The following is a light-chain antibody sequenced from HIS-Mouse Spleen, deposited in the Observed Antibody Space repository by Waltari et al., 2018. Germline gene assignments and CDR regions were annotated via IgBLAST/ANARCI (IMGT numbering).Light chain of an antibody. CDR1: QGIRSY. J-gene: IGKJ1*01. Sequence: AIRMTQSPSSLSASTGDRVTITCRASQGIRSYLAWYQQKPGKAPKLLIYAASTLQRGVPSRFSGSGSGTDFTLTISCLQSEDFATYYCQQYYSYPPWTFGQGTKVEIK. CDR2: AAS. CDR3: QQYYSYPPWT. V-gene: IGKV1-8*01.